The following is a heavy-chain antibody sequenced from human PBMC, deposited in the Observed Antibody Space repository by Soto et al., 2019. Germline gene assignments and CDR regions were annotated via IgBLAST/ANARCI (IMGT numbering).Heavy chain of an antibody. V-gene: IGHV3-23*01. CDR3: ARYIPGVRYYGMDV. CDR1: WVTFVGHG. CDR2: IGESGTPT. Sequence: PGLSLRVPYAAAWVTFVGHGSKWVRQAPGKGLEWVSLIGESGTPTYYADSVKGRFTISRDNSGNTLFLEMYSLRAEDTAVYYCARYIPGVRYYGMDVWGQGTTVTVSS. D-gene: IGHD2-2*01. J-gene: IGHJ6*02.